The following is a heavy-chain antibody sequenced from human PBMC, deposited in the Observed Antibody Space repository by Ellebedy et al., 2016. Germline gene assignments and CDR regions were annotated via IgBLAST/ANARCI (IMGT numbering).Heavy chain of an antibody. J-gene: IGHJ4*02. Sequence: ASVKVSXXASGYTFTNYYMHWMRQAPGQGLEWMGIIIPSSGATNYAQKFQGRVLMTTDTSTTTAYMELRRLTYDDTAIYYCAREMQYTYGYDFWGQGTLVTVSS. CDR3: AREMQYTYGYDF. V-gene: IGHV1-46*01. CDR1: GYTFTNYY. CDR2: IIPSSGAT. D-gene: IGHD5-18*01.